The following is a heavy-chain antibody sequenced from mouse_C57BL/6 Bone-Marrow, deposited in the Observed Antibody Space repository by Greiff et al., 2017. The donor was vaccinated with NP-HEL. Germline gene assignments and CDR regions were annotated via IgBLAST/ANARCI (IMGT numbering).Heavy chain of an antibody. Sequence: EVQLQQSGAELVRPGASVKLSCTASGFNIKDDYMHWVKQRPEQGLEWIGWIDPGNGDTEYASKFQGKATITADTSSNTAYLQLSSLTSEDTAVYYSTASGLRLFAYWGQGTLVTVSA. V-gene: IGHV14-4*01. CDR2: IDPGNGDT. CDR3: TASGLRLFAY. CDR1: GFNIKDDY. D-gene: IGHD2-2*01. J-gene: IGHJ3*01.